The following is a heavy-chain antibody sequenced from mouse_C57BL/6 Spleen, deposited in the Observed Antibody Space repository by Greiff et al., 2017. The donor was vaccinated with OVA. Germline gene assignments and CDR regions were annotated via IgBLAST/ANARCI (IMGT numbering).Heavy chain of an antibody. D-gene: IGHD1-1*01. J-gene: IGHJ2*01. CDR1: GYTFTSYW. V-gene: IGHV1-55*01. CDR3: AREGDGSSPFDY. CDR2: IYPGSGST. Sequence: VQLQQPGAELVKPGASVKMSCKASGYTFTSYWITWVKQRPGQGLEWIGDIYPGSGSTNYNEKFKSKATLTVDTSSSTAYMQLSSLTSEDSAVYYCAREGDGSSPFDYWGQGTTLTVSS.